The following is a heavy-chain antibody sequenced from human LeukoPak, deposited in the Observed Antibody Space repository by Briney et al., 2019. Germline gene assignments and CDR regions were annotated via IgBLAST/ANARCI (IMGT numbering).Heavy chain of an antibody. Sequence: GRSLRLSCAASGFTFSSYGMPWVRPAPGKGLEWVAVISYDGSNRYYADSVKGRFTISRDNSKNTLYLQMNSLRAEDTAVYYCAKDGYYDYVWGSFGSYYYYGMDVWGQGTTVTVSS. CDR2: ISYDGSNR. D-gene: IGHD3-16*01. J-gene: IGHJ6*02. V-gene: IGHV3-30*18. CDR3: AKDGYYDYVWGSFGSYYYYGMDV. CDR1: GFTFSSYG.